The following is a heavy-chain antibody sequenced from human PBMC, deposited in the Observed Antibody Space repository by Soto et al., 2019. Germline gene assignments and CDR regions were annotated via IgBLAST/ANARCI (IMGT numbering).Heavy chain of an antibody. V-gene: IGHV4-4*02. J-gene: IGHJ4*02. D-gene: IGHD1-26*01. CDR2: IYHTGST. Sequence: QVQLQESGPGLVKPSGTLSLTCGVFGGSISNSNWWTWVRQPPGKGLEWIGEIYHTGSTNYNSSLMSRVTISLDKHHNQFSLKLSSVTAADTAVYYCAHRPIVGAAIWGQGTLVNVSS. CDR3: AHRPIVGAAI. CDR1: GGSISNSNW.